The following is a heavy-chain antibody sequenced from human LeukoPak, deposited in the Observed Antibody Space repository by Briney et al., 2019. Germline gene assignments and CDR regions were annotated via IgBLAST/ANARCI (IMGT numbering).Heavy chain of an antibody. J-gene: IGHJ4*02. CDR1: GGSFSGYY. V-gene: IGHV4-34*01. CDR3: AREGGPYRPLDY. CDR2: INHSGST. Sequence: SETLSLTCAVYGGSFSGYYWSWIRQPPGKGLEWIGEINHSGSTNYNPSLKSRVTISVDTSKNQFSLKLSSVTAADTAVCYCAREGGPYRPLDYSGQGTLVTVAS.